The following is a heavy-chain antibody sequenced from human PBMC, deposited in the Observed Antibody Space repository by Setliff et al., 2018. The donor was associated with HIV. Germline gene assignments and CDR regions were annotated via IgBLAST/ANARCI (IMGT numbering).Heavy chain of an antibody. CDR1: GYTFTSYY. CDR3: ARVGGSGTYSTLDY. Sequence: ASVKVSCKASGYTFTSYYIHCVRQAPGQGPEWMGIINPSGGSTSYAQKLQGRFTLTSDTSTDTVYMELRSLRSEDSAVYYCARVGGSGTYSTLDYWGQGTLVTVSS. CDR2: INPSGGST. J-gene: IGHJ4*02. D-gene: IGHD3-10*01. V-gene: IGHV1-46*04.